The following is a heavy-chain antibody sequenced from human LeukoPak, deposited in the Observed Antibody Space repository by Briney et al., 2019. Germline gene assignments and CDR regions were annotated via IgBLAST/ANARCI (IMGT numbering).Heavy chain of an antibody. CDR3: SRRFSGSRSPIIS. D-gene: IGHD3-10*01. J-gene: IGHJ5*02. V-gene: IGHV1-8*01. CDR2: MNPNSGNT. Sequence: ASVKVSCKASGYTFTSYDINWVRQATGQGLEWMGWMNPNSGNTGYAQKFQGRVTMTRNTSISTAYMELSSLRSEDTAVYYCSRRFSGSRSPIISWGQGALVTVSS. CDR1: GYTFTSYD.